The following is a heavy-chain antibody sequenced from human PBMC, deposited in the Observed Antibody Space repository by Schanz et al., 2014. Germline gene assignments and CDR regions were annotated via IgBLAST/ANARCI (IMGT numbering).Heavy chain of an antibody. V-gene: IGHV3-23*01. D-gene: IGHD2-2*01. CDR2: INSDGTTT. CDR1: GFSFSSYT. J-gene: IGHJ4*02. Sequence: EVQLLESGGGLVQPGGSLRLSCAASGFSFSSYTMSWVRQAPGKGLQWVSHINSDGTTTTYADSVKGRFTISRDNAENTLYLQMNSLRAEDTAVYYCAKVAPAATYLDSWGLGTLXTVSS. CDR3: AKVAPAATYLDS.